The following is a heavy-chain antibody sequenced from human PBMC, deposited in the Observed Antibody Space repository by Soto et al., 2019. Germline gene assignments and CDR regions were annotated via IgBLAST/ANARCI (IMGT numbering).Heavy chain of an antibody. V-gene: IGHV1-69*13. CDR1: GGTFSSYA. J-gene: IGHJ6*02. CDR3: ARVPAPGYYYYGMDV. Sequence: SVKVSCKASGGTFSSYAISWVRQAPGQGLEWMGGIIPIFGTANYAQKFQGRVTITADESTSTAYMELSSLRSEDTAVYYCARVPAPGYYYYGMDVWGQGTTVTVSS. CDR2: IIPIFGTA.